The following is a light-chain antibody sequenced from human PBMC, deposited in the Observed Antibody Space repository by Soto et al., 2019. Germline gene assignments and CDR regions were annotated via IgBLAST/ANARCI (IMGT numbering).Light chain of an antibody. V-gene: IGKV1-39*01. CDR3: QQSYSTPIT. CDR2: DAS. J-gene: IGKJ5*01. CDR1: QDISNY. Sequence: DIQMTQSPSSLSASVGDRVTITCQASQDISNYLNWYQQKLGKAPKLLIYDASNLETGVPSRFSGSGSGTDFTFTISSLQPEDFATYYCQQSYSTPITFGQGTRLEIK.